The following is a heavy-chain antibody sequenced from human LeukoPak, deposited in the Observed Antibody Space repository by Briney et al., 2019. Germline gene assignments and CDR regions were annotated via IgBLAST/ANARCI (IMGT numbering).Heavy chain of an antibody. V-gene: IGHV3-21*01. CDR1: GFTFSSYS. CDR3: ARDMYYYDSSGYEEAPNWFDP. J-gene: IGHJ5*02. Sequence: GGSLRLSCAASGFTFSSYSMNWVRQAPGKGLEWVSSISSSSSYIYYADSVKGRFTISRDNAKNSLYLQMNSLRAEDTAVYYCARDMYYYDSSGYEEAPNWFDPWGQGTLVTVSS. D-gene: IGHD3-22*01. CDR2: ISSSSSYI.